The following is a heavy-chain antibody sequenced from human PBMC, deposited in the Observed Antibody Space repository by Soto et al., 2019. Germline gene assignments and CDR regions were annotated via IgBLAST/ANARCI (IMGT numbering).Heavy chain of an antibody. V-gene: IGHV3-74*01. Sequence: EVQLVESGGGLVHPGGSLRLSWAASGFTFSSYWMHSVRQAPGKGLVWVSRINSDGSSTSYAAAVKGRFSISRDNAKNTMYQRMNRLNAEDTAVYYCVIARLVVDAATREDYWGQGTLVTVSS. CDR3: VIARLVVDAATREDY. J-gene: IGHJ4*02. CDR1: GFTFSSYW. CDR2: INSDGSST. D-gene: IGHD2-15*01.